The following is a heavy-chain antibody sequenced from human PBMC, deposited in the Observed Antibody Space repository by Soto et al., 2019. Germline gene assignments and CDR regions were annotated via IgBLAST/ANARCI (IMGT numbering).Heavy chain of an antibody. Sequence: EVQLVESGGGLVQPGGSLRLSCAASGFTVSSNYMSWVRQAPGKGLEWVSGIYSGGSTYYADSVKGRFTMSRHNSKNTLYLQMNSLRAEDTAVYYCARATTVTTRAPDYWGQGTLVTVSS. D-gene: IGHD4-17*01. J-gene: IGHJ4*02. CDR2: IYSGGST. CDR1: GFTVSSNY. V-gene: IGHV3-53*04. CDR3: ARATTVTTRAPDY.